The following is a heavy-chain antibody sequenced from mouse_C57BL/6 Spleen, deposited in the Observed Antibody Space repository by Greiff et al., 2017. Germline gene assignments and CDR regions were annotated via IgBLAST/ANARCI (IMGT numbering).Heavy chain of an antibody. J-gene: IGHJ4*01. Sequence: EVQLVESGEGLVKPGGSLKLSCAASGFTFSSYAMSWVRQTPEKRLEWVAYISSGGDYIYYADTVKGRFTISRDNARNTLYLQMSSLKSEDTAMYYCTRDRTGFYAMDYWGKGTSVTVSS. CDR1: GFTFSSYA. V-gene: IGHV5-9-1*02. D-gene: IGHD4-1*01. CDR3: TRDRTGFYAMDY. CDR2: ISSGGDYI.